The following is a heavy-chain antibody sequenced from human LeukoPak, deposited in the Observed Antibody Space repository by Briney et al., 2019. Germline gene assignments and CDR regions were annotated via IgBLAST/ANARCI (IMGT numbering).Heavy chain of an antibody. CDR2: IKEDGSEK. V-gene: IGHV3-7*03. D-gene: IGHD2-15*01. CDR3: ARTLRGGGALDY. J-gene: IGHJ4*02. Sequence: LAGGSLRLSCAASGFTFSNYWLNWVRQAPGKGLEWVANIKEDGSEKYYVDSVKGRFTISRDNAKNSLFLQMNSLRAKDTAVYYCARTLRGGGALDYWGQGTLVTVSS. CDR1: GFTFSNYW.